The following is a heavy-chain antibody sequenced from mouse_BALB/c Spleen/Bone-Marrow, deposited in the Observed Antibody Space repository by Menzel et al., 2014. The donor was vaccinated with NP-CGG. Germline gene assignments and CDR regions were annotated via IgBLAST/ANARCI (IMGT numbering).Heavy chain of an antibody. V-gene: IGHV1S130*01. J-gene: IGHJ2*01. D-gene: IGHD2-14*01. CDR2: IHPNSGNT. CDR3: ARHHRYAYYFDY. CDR1: GYTFTSSW. Sequence: QVQLQQPGSVLVRPGTSVKLSCKSSGYTFTSSWIHWARQRPGQGLEWIGEIHPNSGNTNYNEKFKGKATLTIDTSSSTAYVDLSSLASEDSAVYYCARHHRYAYYFDYWGQGTTLTVSS.